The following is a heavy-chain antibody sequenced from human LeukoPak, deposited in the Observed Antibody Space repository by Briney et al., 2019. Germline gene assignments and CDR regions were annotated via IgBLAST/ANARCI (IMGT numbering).Heavy chain of an antibody. D-gene: IGHD3-9*01. CDR3: ARAYDILTGYYHFGY. CDR1: GFTFRSYW. J-gene: IGHJ4*02. Sequence: QPGASLRLSCAASGFTFRSYWMHWVRQAPGKGLVWVSGINSDGSTKSYADSVKGRFTISRDNAKNTLYLQMNSLRAEDTAVYYCARAYDILTGYYHFGYWGQGTLVTVSS. CDR2: INSDGSTK. V-gene: IGHV3-74*01.